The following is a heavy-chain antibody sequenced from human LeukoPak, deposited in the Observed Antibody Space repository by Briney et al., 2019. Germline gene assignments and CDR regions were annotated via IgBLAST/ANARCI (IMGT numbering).Heavy chain of an antibody. Sequence: GGSLRLSCTASGFTFSNFWMGWVRQAPGKGLEWVANIKQDETEKFYLGSVKGRFTISRDNAKNSLYLQMNSLRVEDTALYYCTVLRFLEWAGGWFDSWGQGTLVTVSS. CDR1: GFTFSNFW. CDR2: IKQDETEK. J-gene: IGHJ5*01. D-gene: IGHD3-3*01. CDR3: TVLRFLEWAGGWFDS. V-gene: IGHV3-7*03.